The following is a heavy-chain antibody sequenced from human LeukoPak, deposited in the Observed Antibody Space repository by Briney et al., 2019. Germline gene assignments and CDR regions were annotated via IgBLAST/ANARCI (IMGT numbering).Heavy chain of an antibody. CDR1: GYTFTSYG. CDR3: ARDHMTTVTTGY. V-gene: IGHV1-18*01. Sequence: ASVKVSCRASGYTFTSYGISWVRQAPGQGLEWMGWISAYNGNTNYAQKLQGRVTMTTDTSTSTAYMELRSLRSDDTAVYYCARDHMTTVTTGYWGQGTLVTVSS. CDR2: ISAYNGNT. J-gene: IGHJ4*02. D-gene: IGHD4-17*01.